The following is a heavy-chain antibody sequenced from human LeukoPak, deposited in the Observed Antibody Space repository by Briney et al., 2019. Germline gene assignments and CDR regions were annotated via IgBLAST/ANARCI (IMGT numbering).Heavy chain of an antibody. V-gene: IGHV4-34*01. CDR3: ARQRGDRYCSSTGCHTLYYFDY. Sequence: PSETLSLTCAVYGGSFSGYYWSWIRQPPGKGLEWIGEINHSGSTNYNPSLKSRVTISVDTSKNQFSLKLSSVTAADTAVYYCARQRGDRYCSSTGCHTLYYFDYWGQGTLVTVSS. CDR1: GGSFSGYY. D-gene: IGHD2-2*01. J-gene: IGHJ4*02. CDR2: INHSGST.